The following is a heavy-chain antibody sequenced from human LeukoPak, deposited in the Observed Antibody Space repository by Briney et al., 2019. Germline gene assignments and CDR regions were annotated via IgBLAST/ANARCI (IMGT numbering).Heavy chain of an antibody. V-gene: IGHV4-59*01. J-gene: IGHJ6*02. Sequence: KSSETLSLTCTVSGGSISSYYWSWIRQPPGKGLEWIGYIYYSGSTNYNPSLKSRVTISVDTSKNQFSLKLSSVTAADTAVYYCARDQRMVATNYYYGMDVWGQGTTVTVSS. CDR2: IYYSGST. CDR1: GGSISSYY. CDR3: ARDQRMVATNYYYGMDV. D-gene: IGHD5-12*01.